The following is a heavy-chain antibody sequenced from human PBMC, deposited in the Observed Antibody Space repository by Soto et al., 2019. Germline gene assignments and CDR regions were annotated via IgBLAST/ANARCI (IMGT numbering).Heavy chain of an antibody. Sequence: GASVKVSCKASGYTFTNYYMHWVRQAPGQGLEWMGIINPSGDSTNYAQKFQGRVTMTGDMSTSTVYMEVSSLRSEDTAVYYCARVSNVGGFDYWGQGTLVTVSS. CDR2: INPSGDST. D-gene: IGHD4-4*01. CDR3: ARVSNVGGFDY. V-gene: IGHV1-46*03. CDR1: GYTFTNYY. J-gene: IGHJ4*02.